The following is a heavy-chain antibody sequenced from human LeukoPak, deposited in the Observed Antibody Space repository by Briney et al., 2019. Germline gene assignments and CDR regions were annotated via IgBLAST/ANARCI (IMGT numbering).Heavy chain of an antibody. J-gene: IGHJ4*02. CDR1: GGTFSSYA. D-gene: IGHD2-21*01. CDR3: ARAFAPGLFDGYFDY. Sequence: GASVKVSCKASGGTFSSYAISWVRQAPGQGLEWMGGIIPIFGTANYAQKFQGRVTITADESTSTAYMELSSLRSEDTAVYYCARAFAPGLFDGYFDYWGQGTLVTVSS. CDR2: IIPIFGTA. V-gene: IGHV1-69*01.